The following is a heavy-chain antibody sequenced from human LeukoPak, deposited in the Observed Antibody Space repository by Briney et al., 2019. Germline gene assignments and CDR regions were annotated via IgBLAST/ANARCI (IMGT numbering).Heavy chain of an antibody. CDR3: ARGFALDF. Sequence: SQTLSLTCAISGDTVSSNSATWNWIRQSPSRGLEWLGRTYYRSKWYYDYAVSVKSRITISPDTSKNQFSLQLNSVTADDTAVYYCARGFALDFWGQGTMVTVSS. CDR2: TYYRSKWYY. CDR1: GDTVSSNSAT. V-gene: IGHV6-1*01. J-gene: IGHJ3*01.